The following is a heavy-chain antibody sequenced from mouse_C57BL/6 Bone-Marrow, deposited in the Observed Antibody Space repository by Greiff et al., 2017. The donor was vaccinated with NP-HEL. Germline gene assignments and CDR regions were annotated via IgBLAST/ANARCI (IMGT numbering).Heavy chain of an antibody. D-gene: IGHD2-12*01. CDR1: GYAFSSSW. CDR3: ARGSYLYFDY. Sequence: VQVVESGPELVKPGASVKNSCKASGYAFSSSWMNWVKQRPGKGLEWIGRIYPGDGDTNYNGKFKGKATLTADKSSSTAYMQLSSLTSEDSAVYFCARGSYLYFDYWGQGTTLTVSS. CDR2: IYPGDGDT. J-gene: IGHJ2*01. V-gene: IGHV1-82*01.